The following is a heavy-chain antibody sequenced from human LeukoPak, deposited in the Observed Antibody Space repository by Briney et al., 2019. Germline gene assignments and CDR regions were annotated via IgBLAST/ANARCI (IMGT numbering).Heavy chain of an antibody. CDR2: IYYSGST. CDR1: GGAISRYY. D-gene: IGHD3-10*01. J-gene: IGHJ4*02. Sequence: PSETLSLNCTGSGGAISRYYWSWIRQPPGKGLEGIGYIYYSGSTNYNPSLKSRVTISVDTSKNQFSLKLSSVTAADTAVYYCATTTTRMVRGVIGYWGQGTLVTVSS. V-gene: IGHV4-59*01. CDR3: ATTTTRMVRGVIGY.